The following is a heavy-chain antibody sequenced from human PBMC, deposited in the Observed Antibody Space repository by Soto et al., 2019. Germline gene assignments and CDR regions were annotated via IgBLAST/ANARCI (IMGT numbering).Heavy chain of an antibody. CDR2: ISYDGSNK. CDR1: GFTFSSYG. V-gene: IGHV3-30*18. CDR3: AKYASRDGYNYPDYDYGMDV. Sequence: QVQLVESGGGVVQPGRSLRLSCAASGFTFSSYGMHWVRQAPGKGLEWVAVISYDGSNKYYADSVKGRFTISRDNSKNTLYLQMNSLRAEDTAVYYCAKYASRDGYNYPDYDYGMDVWGQGTTVTVSS. D-gene: IGHD5-12*01. J-gene: IGHJ6*02.